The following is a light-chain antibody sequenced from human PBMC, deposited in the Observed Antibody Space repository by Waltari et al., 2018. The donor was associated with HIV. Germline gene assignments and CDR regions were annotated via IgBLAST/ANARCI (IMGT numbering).Light chain of an antibody. Sequence: EIVLKQSPGTLSLSPRKRATLSCRASQTITNNYLAWYQQKPGQAPRLLISGALTRATGIPARFSVNASGTDFTLTISRLEPEDVAVYFCQQYGDPPWTFGQGTKVEIK. CDR1: QTITNNY. CDR3: QQYGDPPWT. V-gene: IGKV3-20*01. J-gene: IGKJ1*01. CDR2: GAL.